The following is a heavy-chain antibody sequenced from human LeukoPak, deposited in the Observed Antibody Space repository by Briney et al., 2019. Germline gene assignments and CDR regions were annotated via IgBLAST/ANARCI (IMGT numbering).Heavy chain of an antibody. D-gene: IGHD3-22*01. CDR2: INNGNDNT. CDR1: GYTFTSYA. Sequence: GASVKVSCKAPGYTFTSYAIHWVRQAPGQSLEWMGWINNGNDNTKYSQNFQGRVTISSDTSASTAYMELSSLRVEDTAVYFCASSPYFYESSGYYDIDGIDIWGQGTMVTVAS. J-gene: IGHJ3*02. CDR3: ASSPYFYESSGYYDIDGIDI. V-gene: IGHV1-3*04.